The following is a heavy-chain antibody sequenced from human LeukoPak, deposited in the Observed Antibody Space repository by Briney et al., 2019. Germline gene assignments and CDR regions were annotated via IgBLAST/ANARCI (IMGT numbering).Heavy chain of an antibody. D-gene: IGHD6-19*01. CDR1: GFSFSSYW. Sequence: SGGSLRLSCAASGFSFSSYWMHWVRQAPGKGLVWVSRIKSDGKTNYADSVKGRFTISRDNANNSLYLQMNSLRAEDAAVYYCARGWYSSGWSLDYWGQGTLVTVSS. J-gene: IGHJ4*02. V-gene: IGHV3-74*01. CDR2: IKSDGKT. CDR3: ARGWYSSGWSLDY.